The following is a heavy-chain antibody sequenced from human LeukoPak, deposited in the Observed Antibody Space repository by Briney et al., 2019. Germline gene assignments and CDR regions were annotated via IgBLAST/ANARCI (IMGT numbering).Heavy chain of an antibody. CDR1: GGSISSYY. J-gene: IGHJ4*02. CDR3: ARGGSSWQSFDY. D-gene: IGHD6-13*01. Sequence: PSETLSLTCSVSGGSISSYYWSWIRQPAGKGLEWIGRIYSSGSTNYNPSLESRVTMSVDTSKNQFSLNLSSVTAADTAVYYCARGGSSWQSFDYWGQGTLVTVSS. CDR2: IYSSGST. V-gene: IGHV4-4*07.